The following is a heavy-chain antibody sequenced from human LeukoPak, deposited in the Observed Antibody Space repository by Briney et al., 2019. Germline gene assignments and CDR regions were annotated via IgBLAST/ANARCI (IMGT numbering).Heavy chain of an antibody. CDR1: GFTFSSYG. D-gene: IGHD3-10*01. V-gene: IGHV3-30*18. CDR3: AKELGFGELSAFDY. J-gene: IGHJ4*02. CDR2: ISYDGGNK. Sequence: GRSLRLSCAASGFTFSSYGMHWVRQAPGKGLEWVAVISYDGGNKYYADSVKGRFTISRDNSKNTLYLQMNSLRAEDTAVYYCAKELGFGELSAFDYWGQGTLVTVSS.